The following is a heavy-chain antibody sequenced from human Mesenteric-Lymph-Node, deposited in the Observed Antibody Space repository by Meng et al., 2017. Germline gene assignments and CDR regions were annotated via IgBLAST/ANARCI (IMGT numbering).Heavy chain of an antibody. J-gene: IGHJ5*02. CDR2: ISNIGTTI. V-gene: IGHV3-48*03. CDR3: ARGLGPQKGGWIDP. CDR1: GFTFINYE. D-gene: IGHD3/OR15-3a*01. Sequence: GGSLRLSCAASGFTFINYEMNWVRQAPGKGLEWVSYISNIGTTINYADSVRGRFTISRDNAKNSVYLQMNSLRADDTAVYYCARGLGPQKGGWIDPWGQGTLVTVSS.